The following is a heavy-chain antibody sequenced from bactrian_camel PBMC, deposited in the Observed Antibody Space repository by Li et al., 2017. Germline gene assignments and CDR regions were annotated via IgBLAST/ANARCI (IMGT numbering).Heavy chain of an antibody. CDR3: AAGPPSARLWRYDYPD. J-gene: IGHJ4*01. Sequence: HVQLVESGGGSVQAGGSLRLSCAASGFTSNGLCMAWFRQAPGKERTPVASIYLGGNGKPNYAGSMEDRFTITKDNAKNTVFLEGHGLKPDDTAMYYCAAGPPSARLWRYDYPDWGQGTQVTVS. D-gene: IGHD4*01. CDR2: IYLGGNGKP. CDR1: GFTSNGLC. V-gene: IGHV3-2*01.